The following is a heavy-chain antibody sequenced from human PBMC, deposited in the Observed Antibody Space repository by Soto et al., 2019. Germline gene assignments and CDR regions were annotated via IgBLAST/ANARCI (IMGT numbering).Heavy chain of an antibody. V-gene: IGHV4-30-4*01. CDR1: GGSISSGNYY. Sequence: QVQLQESGPGLVKPSQTLSLTCTVSGGSISSGNYYWSWIRQPPGKGLEWIGFISYSGSAYYNPSLKRRVTISVDTSTNHFSLNLSFGTAADTAVYYCATMGTPATGLYYFDYWGQGTLVTVSS. CDR3: ATMGTPATGLYYFDY. J-gene: IGHJ4*02. D-gene: IGHD2-15*01. CDR2: ISYSGSA.